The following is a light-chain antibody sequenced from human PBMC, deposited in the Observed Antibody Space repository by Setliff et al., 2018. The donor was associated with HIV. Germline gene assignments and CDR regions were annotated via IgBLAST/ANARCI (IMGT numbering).Light chain of an antibody. CDR3: LSYTGSDTFV. CDR1: PSDVGGFTL. J-gene: IGLJ1*01. CDR2: DVS. V-gene: IGLV2-23*02. Sequence: QSVLSQPASVSGSPGQSITISCTGTPSDVGGFTLVSWYQKYPDRVPKLIIYDVSKRPSRVSDRFSGSKSANTASLTISGLQADDEADYYCLSYTGSDTFVFGSGTKVTVL.